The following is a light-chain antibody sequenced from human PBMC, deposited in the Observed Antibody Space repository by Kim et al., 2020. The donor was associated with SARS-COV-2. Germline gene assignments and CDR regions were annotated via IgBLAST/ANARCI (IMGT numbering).Light chain of an antibody. CDR1: QSVSSSY. CDR3: QQYGRSPRT. CDR2: GAS. V-gene: IGKV3-20*01. Sequence: EIVLTQSPGTLSLSPGERATLSCRASQSVSSSYLAWYQQKPGQAPRLLIYGASSRATGIPDRFSGSESGADFTLTISRLEPEDSAVYYCQQYGRSPRTFGQGTKVDIK. J-gene: IGKJ2*01.